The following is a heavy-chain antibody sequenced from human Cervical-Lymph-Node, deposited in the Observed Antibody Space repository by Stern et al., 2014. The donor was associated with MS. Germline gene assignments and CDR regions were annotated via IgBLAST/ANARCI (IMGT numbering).Heavy chain of an antibody. CDR2: IYYSGST. D-gene: IGHD6-13*01. CDR3: ARDVGMDS. V-gene: IGHV4-59*01. J-gene: IGHJ5*01. CDR1: GVSLSTYY. Sequence: QVQLPESGPGLVQPSEPLSLTCTVSGVSLSTYYWRWIRQPPGKGLDWIGYIYYSGSTTYNPSLKSRVTMSVDTSRSQFSLKLSSVTAADTAVYYCARDVGMDSWGQGTLVTVSP.